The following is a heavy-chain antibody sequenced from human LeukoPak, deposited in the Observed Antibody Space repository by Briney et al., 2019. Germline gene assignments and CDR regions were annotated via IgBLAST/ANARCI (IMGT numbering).Heavy chain of an antibody. Sequence: SETLSLTCTVSGGSISGYYWSWIRQPPGKGLEWIGYIYYSGSTNYNPSLKSRVTISVDTSKNQFSLKLSSVTAADTAVYYCARDNTLQYQLNYWGQGTLVTVSS. CDR1: GGSISGYY. CDR2: IYYSGST. J-gene: IGHJ4*02. D-gene: IGHD2-2*01. V-gene: IGHV4-59*01. CDR3: ARDNTLQYQLNY.